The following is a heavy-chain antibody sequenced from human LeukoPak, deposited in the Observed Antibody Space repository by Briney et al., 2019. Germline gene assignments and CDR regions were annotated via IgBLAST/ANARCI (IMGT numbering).Heavy chain of an antibody. CDR2: ISSSSSTI. Sequence: GGSLRLSCAASGFTFSSYSMNWVRQAPGKGLEWVSYISSSSSTIYYADSVKGRFTISRDNAKNSLYLQMNSLRAEDTAVYYCARAQDQLLYWGGAQPTVWGKGTTVTVSS. V-gene: IGHV3-48*04. J-gene: IGHJ6*04. D-gene: IGHD2-2*02. CDR3: ARAQDQLLYWGGAQPTV. CDR1: GFTFSSYS.